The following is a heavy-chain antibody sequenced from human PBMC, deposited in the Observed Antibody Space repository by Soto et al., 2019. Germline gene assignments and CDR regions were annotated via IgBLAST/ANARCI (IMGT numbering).Heavy chain of an antibody. Sequence: GGSLRLSCAASGFTFSSYAMHWVRQATGKGLEWVSAIGTAGDTNYPGSVNSRITISRENAKNSLYRQMNSLRAGDTAVYYGARGGSWEGGRYYYYGMDVWGQGTTVTVSS. V-gene: IGHV3-13*01. D-gene: IGHD6-13*01. J-gene: IGHJ6*02. CDR2: IGTAGDT. CDR3: ARGGSWEGGRYYYYGMDV. CDR1: GFTFSSYA.